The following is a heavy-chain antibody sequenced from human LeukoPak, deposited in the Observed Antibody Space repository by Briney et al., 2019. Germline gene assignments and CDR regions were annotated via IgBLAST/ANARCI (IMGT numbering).Heavy chain of an antibody. CDR3: AKEAAVAGMGRVNWFDP. CDR1: GGSISGYY. J-gene: IGHJ5*02. CDR2: IYYTGRT. Sequence: SETLSLTCTVSGGSISGYYWSWIRQPPGGGLEWIGYIYYTGRTNYNLSLESRLTISIDTSKNQFSLSLTSVTAADTAVYYCAKEAAVAGMGRVNWFDPWGQGTLVTVSS. V-gene: IGHV4-59*01. D-gene: IGHD6-19*01.